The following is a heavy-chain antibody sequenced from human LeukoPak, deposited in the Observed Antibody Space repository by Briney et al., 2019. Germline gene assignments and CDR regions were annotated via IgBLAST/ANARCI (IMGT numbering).Heavy chain of an antibody. CDR3: ARGSRGRALDI. Sequence: PSETLSLTCTVSGGSISSGSYYWSWIRQPAGKGLEWIGRIYTSGSTNYNPSLKSRVTISVDTSKNQFSLKLSSVTAADTAVYYCARGSRGRALDIWGQGTMVTVSS. D-gene: IGHD3-16*01. V-gene: IGHV4-61*02. CDR1: GGSISSGSYY. CDR2: IYTSGST. J-gene: IGHJ3*02.